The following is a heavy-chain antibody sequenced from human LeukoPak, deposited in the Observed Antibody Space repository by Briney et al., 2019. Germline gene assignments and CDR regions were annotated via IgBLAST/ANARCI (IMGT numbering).Heavy chain of an antibody. J-gene: IGHJ4*02. CDR2: ISAYNGNT. CDR1: GYTFTSYG. D-gene: IGHD6-13*01. Sequence: ASVKVSCKASGYTFTSYGISWVRQAPGQGLEWMGWISAYNGNTNYAQKPQGRVTMTTDTSTSTAYMELRSLRSDDTAVYYCARDAPSLSSSWYVDDYWGQGTLVTVSS. V-gene: IGHV1-18*01. CDR3: ARDAPSLSSSWYVDDY.